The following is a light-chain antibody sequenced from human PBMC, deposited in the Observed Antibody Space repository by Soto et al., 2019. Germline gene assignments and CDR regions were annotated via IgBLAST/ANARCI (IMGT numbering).Light chain of an antibody. CDR1: QTISSY. CDR2: AAS. V-gene: IGKV1-39*01. CDR3: QESLPTLRT. Sequence: DIPMTQSPSSLSASVGDRITITCRASQTISSYLNWYQQKPGRAPNLLIYAASSLQSGVSSRFSGSGSGTDFTLTISSLQPEDSATYFCQESLPTLRTFGQGTRLEIK. J-gene: IGKJ2*01.